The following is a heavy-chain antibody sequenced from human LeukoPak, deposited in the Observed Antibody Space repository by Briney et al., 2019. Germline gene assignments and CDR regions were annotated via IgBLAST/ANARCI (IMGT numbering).Heavy chain of an antibody. CDR3: ARTTPTGFWSGYPNWFDP. D-gene: IGHD3-3*01. CDR1: GGSISSYY. J-gene: IGHJ5*02. Sequence: SETLSLTCTVSGGSISSYYWSWIRQPPGKGLEWIGYIYYNGGTNYNPSLKSRVTISVGTSKNQFSLKLSSVTVADTAVYYCARTTPTGFWSGYPNWFDPWGQGTLVTVSS. V-gene: IGHV4-59*01. CDR2: IYYNGGT.